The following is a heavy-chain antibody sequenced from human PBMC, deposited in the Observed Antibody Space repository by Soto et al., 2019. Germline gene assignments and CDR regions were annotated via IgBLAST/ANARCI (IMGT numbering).Heavy chain of an antibody. J-gene: IGHJ6*02. D-gene: IGHD3-22*01. CDR1: GGSISSYY. V-gene: IGHV4-59*01. CDR2: IYYSGST. Sequence: QVQLQESGPGLVKPSETLSLTCTVSGGSISSYYWSWIRQPPGKGLEWIGYIYYSGSTNYNPSLKSRVTLSVDTSKNQFSLKLSSVTAADTAVYYCARVRYYDSSGYMGGYYYYYGMDVWGQGTTVTVSS. CDR3: ARVRYYDSSGYMGGYYYYYGMDV.